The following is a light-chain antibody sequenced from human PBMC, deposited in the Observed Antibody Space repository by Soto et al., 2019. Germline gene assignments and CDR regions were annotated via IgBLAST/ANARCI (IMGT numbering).Light chain of an antibody. Sequence: IVLTQSPGTLSLSPGERATLSCRASQSVSNNYLAWHQQKPGQAPRLRIYGASNRATGIPDRFSGSGSGTDFTLTISRMEPEDSAVYYCQQYGSSGTFGQGTKVDIK. V-gene: IGKV3-20*01. CDR1: QSVSNNY. CDR3: QQYGSSGT. CDR2: GAS. J-gene: IGKJ1*01.